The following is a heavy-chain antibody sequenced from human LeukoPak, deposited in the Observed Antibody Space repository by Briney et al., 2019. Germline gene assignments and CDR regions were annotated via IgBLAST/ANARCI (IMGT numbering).Heavy chain of an antibody. CDR1: GGTFSSYA. Sequence: ASVKVSCKASGGTFSSYAISWVRQAPGQGLEWMGGIIPIFGTANYAQKFQGRVTITADESTSTAYMELSSLRSEDTAVYYCARVGARCSSTSCQGDYWGQGTLVTVSS. J-gene: IGHJ4*02. CDR2: IIPIFGTA. CDR3: ARVGARCSSTSCQGDY. D-gene: IGHD2-2*01. V-gene: IGHV1-69*13.